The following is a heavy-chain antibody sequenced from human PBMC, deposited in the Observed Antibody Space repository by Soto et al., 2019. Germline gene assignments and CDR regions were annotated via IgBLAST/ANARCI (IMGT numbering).Heavy chain of an antibody. Sequence: QVQLVQSGAEVKKPGSSVKVSCKASGGSFSSYAISWVRQAPGQGLEWMGGIIPIVGTGNYAQNFQGRVTITADEATSTAYMELSSLRSEDTAIYYCARELRAAGRPGMDVWGQGTTVTVSS. D-gene: IGHD6-13*01. CDR1: GGSFSSYA. J-gene: IGHJ6*02. V-gene: IGHV1-69*01. CDR2: IIPIVGTG. CDR3: ARELRAAGRPGMDV.